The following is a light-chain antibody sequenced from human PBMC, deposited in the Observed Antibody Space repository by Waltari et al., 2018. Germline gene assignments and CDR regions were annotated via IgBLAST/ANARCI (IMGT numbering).Light chain of an antibody. CDR3: QQYKIWPYT. Sequence: DIQMTQSPSTLSASVGVRVPITCRASQSISNWLAWYQQKPGKAPKVRLYKSFTLQIGVPSRFSGSESETEVILTISRLQPDDFATYYCQQYKIWPYTFGQGTTLEI. V-gene: IGKV1-5*03. CDR1: QSISNW. CDR2: KSF. J-gene: IGKJ2*01.